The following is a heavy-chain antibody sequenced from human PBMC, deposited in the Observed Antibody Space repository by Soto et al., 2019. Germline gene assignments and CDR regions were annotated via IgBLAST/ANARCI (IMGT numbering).Heavy chain of an antibody. CDR3: AKVGLFNGNKPITFEF. Sequence: GGSLRLSCAASGFTFSDYYMSWIRQAPGKGLEWVSYISSSGDIIYYADSVKGRFTTSRDNAKNSLYLQMNSLRVEDTAVYYCAKVGLFNGNKPITFEFWGQGTLVTVSS. J-gene: IGHJ4*02. CDR1: GFTFSDYY. D-gene: IGHD3-10*01. CDR2: ISSSGDII. V-gene: IGHV3-11*01.